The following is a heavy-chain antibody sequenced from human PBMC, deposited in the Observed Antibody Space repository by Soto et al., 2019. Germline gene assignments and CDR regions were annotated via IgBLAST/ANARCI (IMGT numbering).Heavy chain of an antibody. V-gene: IGHV5-51*01. CDR3: ATLALMRYYYFGIDV. CDR2: IYPGDSDT. J-gene: IGHJ6*02. Sequence: GESLKISCKCSGFSFNNYWIAWVRQMPGKGLEWMGIIYPGDSDTRYSPSFQGQVTISADKSISTAYLQWSSLQASDTATYYCATLALMRYYYFGIDVWGQGTPVTVSS. CDR1: GFSFNNYW.